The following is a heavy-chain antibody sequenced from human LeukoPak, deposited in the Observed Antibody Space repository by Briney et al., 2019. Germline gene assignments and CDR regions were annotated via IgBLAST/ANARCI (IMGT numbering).Heavy chain of an antibody. Sequence: ASVKVSCKASGYTFTSYDINWVRQATGQGLEWMGWMNPNSGNTGYAQKFQGRVTMTRNTSISTAYMELSSLRCEDTAVYYCATDYYYDSSGSYYTVDYWGQGTLVTVSS. J-gene: IGHJ4*02. D-gene: IGHD3-22*01. CDR3: ATDYYYDSSGSYYTVDY. CDR1: GYTFTSYD. V-gene: IGHV1-8*01. CDR2: MNPNSGNT.